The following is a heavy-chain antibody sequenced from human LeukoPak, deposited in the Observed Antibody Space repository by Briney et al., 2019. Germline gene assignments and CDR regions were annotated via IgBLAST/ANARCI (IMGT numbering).Heavy chain of an antibody. CDR2: INHSGST. CDR3: ARARRGYSYGYVVGYFDY. J-gene: IGHJ4*02. CDR1: GGSFSGYY. Sequence: SETLSLICAVYGGSFSGYYWSWIRQPPGKGLEWIGEINHSGSTNYNPSLKSRVTISVDTSKNQFSLKLSSVTAADTAVYYCARARRGYSYGYVVGYFDYWGQGTLVTVSS. V-gene: IGHV4-34*01. D-gene: IGHD5-18*01.